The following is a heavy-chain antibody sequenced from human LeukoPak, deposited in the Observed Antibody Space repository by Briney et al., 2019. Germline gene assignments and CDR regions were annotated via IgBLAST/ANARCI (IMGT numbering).Heavy chain of an antibody. Sequence: GGSLRLSCAASGFTFSSYAMSWVRQAPGKGLEWVSYISSSSSYTNYADSVKGRFTISRDNAKNSLYLQMNSLRAEDTAVYYCARAGSTSSLDPWGQGTLVTVSS. CDR3: ARAGSTSSLDP. V-gene: IGHV3-21*05. J-gene: IGHJ5*02. D-gene: IGHD2-2*01. CDR1: GFTFSSYA. CDR2: ISSSSSYT.